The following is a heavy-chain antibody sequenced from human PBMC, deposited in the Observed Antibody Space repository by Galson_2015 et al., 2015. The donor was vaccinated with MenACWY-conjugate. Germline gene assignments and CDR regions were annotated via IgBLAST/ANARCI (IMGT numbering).Heavy chain of an antibody. J-gene: IGHJ5*02. CDR3: ARGPSLWSGYQTWFDP. V-gene: IGHV1-18*01. CDR1: GDTFISYG. D-gene: IGHD3-3*01. CDR2: ISASNGDT. Sequence: SVKVSCKASGDTFISYGITWVRQAPGQGLEWMGWISASNGDTDYAQKLQGRVSMTIDTSTSTAYMELRSLRSDDTAVYYCARGPSLWSGYQTWFDPWGQGTLVTVSS.